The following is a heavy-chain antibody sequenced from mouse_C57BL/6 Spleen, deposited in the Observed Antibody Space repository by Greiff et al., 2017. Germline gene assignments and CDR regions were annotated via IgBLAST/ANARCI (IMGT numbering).Heavy chain of an antibody. D-gene: IGHD1-1*02. CDR2: IYPRSGNT. CDR1: GYTFTSYG. J-gene: IGHJ4*01. V-gene: IGHV1-81*01. Sequence: QVQLQQSGAELARPGASVKLSCKASGYTFTSYGISWVKQRTGQGLEWIGEIYPRSGNTYYNEKFKGKATLTADKSSSTAYMGLRRLTSEDSAVYFCARSGLGRHAMDYWGQGTSVTVSS. CDR3: ARSGLGRHAMDY.